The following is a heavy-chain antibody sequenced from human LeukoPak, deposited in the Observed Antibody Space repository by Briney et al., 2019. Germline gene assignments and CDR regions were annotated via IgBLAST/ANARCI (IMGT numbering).Heavy chain of an antibody. D-gene: IGHD1-26*01. Sequence: GGSLRLSCAASGFTVSSSYMSWVRQPPGKGLEWLSLIYSDGNTYYADSVKGRFTISRDISKNTLYLQMNSLRAEDTAVYYCARIYSGSYPDYWGQGTLVTVSS. CDR1: GFTVSSSY. J-gene: IGHJ4*02. CDR3: ARIYSGSYPDY. V-gene: IGHV3-53*01. CDR2: IYSDGNT.